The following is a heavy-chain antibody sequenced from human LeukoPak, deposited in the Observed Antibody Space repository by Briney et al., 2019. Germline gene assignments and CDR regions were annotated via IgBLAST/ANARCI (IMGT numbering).Heavy chain of an antibody. Sequence: GGSLRLSCAASGFTFSSYSMTWVRQAPGKGLEWVSSISSSSSYIYYADSVKGRFTISRDNAKNSLYLQMNSLRAEDTAVYYCARIPSWDTAMAAGDYWGQGTLVTVSS. J-gene: IGHJ4*02. CDR2: ISSSSSYI. D-gene: IGHD5-18*01. CDR1: GFTFSSYS. CDR3: ARIPSWDTAMAAGDY. V-gene: IGHV3-21*01.